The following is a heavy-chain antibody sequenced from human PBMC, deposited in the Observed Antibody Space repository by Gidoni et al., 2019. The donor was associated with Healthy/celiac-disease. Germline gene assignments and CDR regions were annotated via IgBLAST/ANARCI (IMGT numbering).Heavy chain of an antibody. Sequence: QVQLVESGGGVVQPGRSLRLSCAASGFTCSSYAMHWFRQAPGKGLEWVAVISYDGSNKYYADSVKGRFTISRDNAKNTLYLEMNSLRAEDTTVYYCARDRAPYYFDYWGQGTLVTVSS. CDR3: ARDRAPYYFDY. J-gene: IGHJ4*02. V-gene: IGHV3-30-3*01. CDR2: ISYDGSNK. CDR1: GFTCSSYA.